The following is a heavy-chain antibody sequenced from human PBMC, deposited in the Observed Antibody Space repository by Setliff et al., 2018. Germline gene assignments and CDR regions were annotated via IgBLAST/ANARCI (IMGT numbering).Heavy chain of an antibody. CDR1: GGSFSTYY. CDR3: ARAFGLQYYFDY. D-gene: IGHD3-16*01. Sequence: SETLSLTCAVYGGSFSTYYWIWIRQPPGKGLEWIGEINHSGSTNYNPSLKSRVTISVDTSKNQFSLKLSSVTAADTAVYYCARAFGLQYYFDYWGQGTLVTVSS. J-gene: IGHJ4*02. CDR2: INHSGST. V-gene: IGHV4-34*01.